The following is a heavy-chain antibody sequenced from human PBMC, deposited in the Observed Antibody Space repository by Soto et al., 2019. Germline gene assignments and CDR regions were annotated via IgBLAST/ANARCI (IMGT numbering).Heavy chain of an antibody. D-gene: IGHD3-22*01. J-gene: IGHJ3*02. CDR1: GFTFDDYG. Sequence: GGSLRLSCAASGFTFDDYGMSWVRQAPGKGLEWVSGINWNGGSTGYADSVKGRFTISRDKAKNSLYLQMNRLRAEDAALYHCARGIVPYDSSGYDAFDIWGQGTMVTVSS. V-gene: IGHV3-20*01. CDR3: ARGIVPYDSSGYDAFDI. CDR2: INWNGGST.